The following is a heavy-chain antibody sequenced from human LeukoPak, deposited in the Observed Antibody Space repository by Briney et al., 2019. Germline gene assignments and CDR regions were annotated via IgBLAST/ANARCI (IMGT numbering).Heavy chain of an antibody. CDR3: ARGSEQWLTYFDY. V-gene: IGHV4-4*07. CDR1: GGSISSNS. CDR2: IYTSGSP. Sequence: SETLSLTCTVSGGSISSNSWSWIRQPAGKGLEWIGHIYTSGSPNYNPSLRSRVTMSVDTSKNQISLKPSSVTAADSAVYYCARGSEQWLTYFDYWGQGTLVTVSS. J-gene: IGHJ4*02. D-gene: IGHD6-19*01.